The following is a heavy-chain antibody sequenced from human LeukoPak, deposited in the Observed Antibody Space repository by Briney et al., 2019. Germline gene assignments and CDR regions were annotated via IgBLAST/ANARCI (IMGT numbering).Heavy chain of an antibody. Sequence: GGSLRLSCVVSGLTFSRYSMSWVRQAPGKGLEWVSGISASGSGTWYPDSVKGRFTISRDSSKNTLFLQMNSLRVDDTAIYYCAKDAAGPEYWGQGTQVTVSS. J-gene: IGHJ4*02. CDR1: GLTFSRYS. CDR3: AKDAAGPEY. V-gene: IGHV3-23*01. CDR2: ISASGSGT. D-gene: IGHD6-13*01.